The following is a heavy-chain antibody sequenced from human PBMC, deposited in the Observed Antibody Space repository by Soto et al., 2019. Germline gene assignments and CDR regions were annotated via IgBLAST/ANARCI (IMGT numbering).Heavy chain of an antibody. J-gene: IGHJ4*02. D-gene: IGHD1-26*01. CDR3: ARHCSGSRHPGFDY. V-gene: IGHV4-39*01. CDR2: FDNSGNT. CDR1: SGFVSTGTYY. Sequence: LSLTNPVSSGFVSTGTYYLGWGRNPPGKGLEWIGSFDNSGNTHYNPSLKSRVAVSVDTSKSQFSLKVTSVTAADTAEYYCARHCSGSRHPGFDYWGQGTLVTVSS.